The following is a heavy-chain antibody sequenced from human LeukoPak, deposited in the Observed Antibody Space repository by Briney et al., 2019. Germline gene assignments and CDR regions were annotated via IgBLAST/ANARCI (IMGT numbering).Heavy chain of an antibody. V-gene: IGHV1-69*13. CDR2: IIPIFGTA. CDR1: GGTFSSYA. D-gene: IGHD2-15*01. J-gene: IGHJ4*02. Sequence: SVKVSCKASGGTFSSYAISWVRQAPGQGLEWMGGIIPIFGTANYAQKFQGRVTITADESTSTAYMELSSLRSEGTAVYYCARGPVVAATTYFDYWGQGTLVTVSS. CDR3: ARGPVVAATTYFDY.